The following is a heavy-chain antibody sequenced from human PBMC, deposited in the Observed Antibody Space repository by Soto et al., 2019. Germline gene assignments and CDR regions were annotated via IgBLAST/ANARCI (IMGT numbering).Heavy chain of an antibody. CDR1: GFTFSSYE. V-gene: IGHV3-48*03. Sequence: EVQLLESGGGLVQPGGSLRLSCAASGFTFSSYEMNWVRQAPGKGLEWVSYISSSGSTIYYADSVKGRFTISRDNAKNSLYLQMNSLRAEDTAVYYCARVGRKGLVGYWGQGTLVTVSS. CDR2: ISSSGSTI. J-gene: IGHJ4*02. CDR3: ARVGRKGLVGY.